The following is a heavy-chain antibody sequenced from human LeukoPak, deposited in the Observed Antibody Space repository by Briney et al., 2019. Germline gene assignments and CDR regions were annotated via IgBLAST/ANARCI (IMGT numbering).Heavy chain of an antibody. CDR1: GYSFISHA. V-gene: IGHV7-4-1*02. CDR3: AREFEESGYDSSLDY. J-gene: IGHJ4*02. D-gene: IGHD5-12*01. Sequence: ASVKVSCKASGYSFISHAMNWVRQAPGQGLEWMGWINTNTGNPTYAQGFTGRFVFSLDTSVSTAYLQISSLKAEDTAVYYCAREFEESGYDSSLDYWGQGTLVTVSS. CDR2: INTNTGNP.